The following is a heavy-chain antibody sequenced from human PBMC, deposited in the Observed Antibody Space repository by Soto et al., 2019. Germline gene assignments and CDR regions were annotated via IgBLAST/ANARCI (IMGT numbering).Heavy chain of an antibody. Sequence: SVKVSCKASGGTFSSYAISWVRQAPGQGLGWMGGIIPIFGTANYAQKFQGRVTITADESTSTAYMELSSLRSEDTAVYYCASIDCSSTSCYAPLYYYGMDVWGQGTTVTVSS. CDR1: GGTFSSYA. V-gene: IGHV1-69*13. J-gene: IGHJ6*02. D-gene: IGHD2-2*01. CDR3: ASIDCSSTSCYAPLYYYGMDV. CDR2: IIPIFGTA.